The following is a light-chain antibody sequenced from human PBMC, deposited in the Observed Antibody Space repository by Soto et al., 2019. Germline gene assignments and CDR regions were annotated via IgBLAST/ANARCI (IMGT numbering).Light chain of an antibody. V-gene: IGKV3-15*01. J-gene: IGKJ2*01. Sequence: EIVLTQSPATLSVSPPERVGLXWRASQDLRSSLAWYQQKPGQAPRLLIYDTSTRATTIPARFSGSGSGTEFTLTISGLQSEDSAVYYCQQYKNWPPYTFGQGTKVDIK. CDR3: QQYKNWPPYT. CDR2: DTS. CDR1: QDLRSS.